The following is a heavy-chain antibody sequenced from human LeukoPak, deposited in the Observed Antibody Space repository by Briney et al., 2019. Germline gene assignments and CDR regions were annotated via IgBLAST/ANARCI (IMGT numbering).Heavy chain of an antibody. V-gene: IGHV3-21*01. CDR1: GFTFSSYS. CDR2: ISSSSSYI. D-gene: IGHD3-22*01. J-gene: IGHJ4*02. CDR3: ARGTYYYNSSGYQYLLDY. Sequence: GGSLRLSCAASGFTFSSYSMNWVRQAPGKGLEWVSSISSSSSYIYYADSVKGRFTISRDNAKNSLYLQMNSLRDEDTAVYYCARGTYYYNSSGYQYLLDYWGQGTLVTVSS.